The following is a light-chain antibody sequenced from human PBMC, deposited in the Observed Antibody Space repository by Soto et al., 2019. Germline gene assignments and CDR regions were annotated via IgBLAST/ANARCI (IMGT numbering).Light chain of an antibody. V-gene: IGLV4-69*01. J-gene: IGLJ7*01. CDR1: SGHSSYA. CDR2: LNSDGSH. CDR3: QTWGTGIQV. Sequence: QLVLTQSPSASASLGASVKLTCTLSSGHSSYAIAWHQQQPEKGPRYLMKLNSDGSHSKGDGIPDRFSGSSSGAERYLTISSLQSEDEADYYCQTWGTGIQVFGGGTQVTVL.